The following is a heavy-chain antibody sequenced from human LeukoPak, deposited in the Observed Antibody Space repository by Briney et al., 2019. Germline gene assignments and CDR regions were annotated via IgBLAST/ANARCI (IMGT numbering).Heavy chain of an antibody. CDR3: ARVGDHFHWNLDL. CDR2: IYSGATT. D-gene: IGHD3-3*02. Sequence: PGGSLRLSCAASGFTVTNYYMNWVRQAPGKGLEWVSIIYSGATTYYADSVKGRLTISRDTSKNTVSLQMNSLRAEDTAVYFCARVGDHFHWNLDLWGRGTLVTVSS. V-gene: IGHV3-53*01. CDR1: GFTVTNYY. J-gene: IGHJ2*01.